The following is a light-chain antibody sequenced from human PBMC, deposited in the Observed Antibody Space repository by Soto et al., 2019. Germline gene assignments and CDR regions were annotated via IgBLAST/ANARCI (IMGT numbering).Light chain of an antibody. CDR2: ENN. V-gene: IGLV1-51*02. CDR3: AAWDTSLSGGV. Sequence: QSALTQPPSVSAAPGQKVTISCSGSSSNIGSDFVSWYQQLPGTAPQLLIYENNKRPSGIPDRFSGSKSATSATLGITGLKTGDEADYYCAAWDTSLSGGVFGGGTQLTVL. CDR1: SSNIGSDF. J-gene: IGLJ3*02.